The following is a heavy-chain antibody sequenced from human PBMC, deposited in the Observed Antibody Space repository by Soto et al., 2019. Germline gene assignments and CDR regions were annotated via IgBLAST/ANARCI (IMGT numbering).Heavy chain of an antibody. Sequence: CTVSGGSISSGGYYWSWIRQHPGKGLEWIGYIYYSGSTYYNPSLKSRVTISVDTSKNQFSLKLSSVTAADTAVYYCARERDLDFWSGYYAVMGWFDPWGQGTLVTVSS. CDR1: GGSISSGGYY. CDR3: ARERDLDFWSGYYAVMGWFDP. D-gene: IGHD3-3*01. V-gene: IGHV4-31*03. CDR2: IYYSGST. J-gene: IGHJ5*02.